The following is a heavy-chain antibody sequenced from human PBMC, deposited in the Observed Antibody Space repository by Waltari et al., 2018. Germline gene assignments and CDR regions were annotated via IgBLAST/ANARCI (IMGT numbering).Heavy chain of an antibody. Sequence: EVHLVESGGGLVMPGGSLRLSCAASEFTFSDAWMSWVRQAPGKGLEGVGRSRSKTEGGTTDDAAPVKGRFTISRDESKNTLYLQMNSLKTEDTAVYYCTTHPPGPDYWGQGTLVTVSS. CDR2: SRSKTEGGTT. CDR1: EFTFSDAW. J-gene: IGHJ4*02. CDR3: TTHPPGPDY. V-gene: IGHV3-15*01.